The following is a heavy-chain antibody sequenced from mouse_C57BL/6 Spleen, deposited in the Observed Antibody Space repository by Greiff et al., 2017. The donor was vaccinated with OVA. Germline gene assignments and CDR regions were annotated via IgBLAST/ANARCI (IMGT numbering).Heavy chain of an antibody. D-gene: IGHD4-1*01. Sequence: LVESGAELARPGASVKMSCKASGYTFTSYTMHWVKQRPGQGLEWIGYINPSSGYTKYNQKFKDKATLTADKSSSTAYMQLSSLTSEDSAVYYCASGNWGYFDYWGQGTTLTVSS. J-gene: IGHJ2*01. CDR3: ASGNWGYFDY. V-gene: IGHV1-4*01. CDR2: INPSSGYT. CDR1: GYTFTSYT.